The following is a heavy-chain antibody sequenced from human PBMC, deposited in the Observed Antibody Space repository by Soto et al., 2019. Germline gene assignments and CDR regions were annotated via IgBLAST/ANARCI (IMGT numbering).Heavy chain of an antibody. Sequence: QVQLPESGPGLVKPSGTLSFTCAVSGDSISTRNWWSWDRQSPGKGLEWIGEIYYSGTTNYNPSLKSRVTISLDKSQKQVSLKLSSVTAADTAMYYCASGNRESFAIDYWGRGTLVTVSS. CDR2: IYYSGTT. J-gene: IGHJ4*02. CDR1: GDSISTRNW. D-gene: IGHD1-26*01. V-gene: IGHV4-4*02. CDR3: ASGNRESFAIDY.